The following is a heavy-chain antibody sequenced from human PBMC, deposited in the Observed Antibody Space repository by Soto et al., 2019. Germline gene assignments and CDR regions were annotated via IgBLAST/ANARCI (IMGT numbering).Heavy chain of an antibody. Sequence: EVQLVESGGGLVQPGGSLRLSCAASGFTFSSHSMNWVRQAPGKGLEWVSYITSSSSSIYYADSVKGRFTISRDNAKNSLYLQMNSLRDEDTAVYYCATCVVAATHHGLDVWGQGITVTVSS. V-gene: IGHV3-48*02. D-gene: IGHD2-15*01. CDR2: ITSSSSSI. CDR1: GFTFSSHS. CDR3: ATCVVAATHHGLDV. J-gene: IGHJ6*02.